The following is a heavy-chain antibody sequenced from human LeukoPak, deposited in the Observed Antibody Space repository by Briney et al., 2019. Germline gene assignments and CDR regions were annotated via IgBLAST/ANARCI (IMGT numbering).Heavy chain of an antibody. CDR1: GFTLTNSI. CDR2: FSGNDGYT. J-gene: IGHJ4*02. V-gene: IGHV3-23*01. D-gene: IGHD2-2*01. Sequence: GGSLRLSCAGSGFTLTNSILSWVRQAPGKGLEWRSTFSGNDGYTYYADSVKGRFTISRDNSKNTVYLQMNSLRAEDTANYYCAKRSTGYYFDSWGQGTLVTVSS. CDR3: AKRSTGYYFDS.